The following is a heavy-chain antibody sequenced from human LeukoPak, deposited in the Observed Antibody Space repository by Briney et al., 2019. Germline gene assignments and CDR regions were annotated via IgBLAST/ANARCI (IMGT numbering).Heavy chain of an antibody. CDR3: ARVHNYALDY. J-gene: IGHJ4*02. D-gene: IGHD2-2*01. Sequence: GGSLRLSWAASGFTFSSYSMNSVRQAPGKGLEWVSYISSISGTINYADSVKGRFTISGDNARNSLFLQMNSLRAEDTAVYYCARVHNYALDYWGQGTLVTVSS. CDR1: GFTFSSYS. V-gene: IGHV3-48*01. CDR2: ISSISGTI.